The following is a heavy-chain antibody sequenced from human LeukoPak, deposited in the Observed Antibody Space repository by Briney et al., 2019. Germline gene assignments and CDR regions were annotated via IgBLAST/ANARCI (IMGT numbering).Heavy chain of an antibody. D-gene: IGHD6-19*01. Sequence: GGSLRLSCAASRFTFSSFDLNWVRQAPGKGLEWVAYISGSGTTIYYADSVKGRFTISRDNAKNSLYLHMNSLRAEDTAVYYCARELAVAATGTFESWGQGTLVTVSS. V-gene: IGHV3-48*03. CDR3: ARELAVAATGTFES. CDR2: ISGSGTTI. CDR1: RFTFSSFD. J-gene: IGHJ4*02.